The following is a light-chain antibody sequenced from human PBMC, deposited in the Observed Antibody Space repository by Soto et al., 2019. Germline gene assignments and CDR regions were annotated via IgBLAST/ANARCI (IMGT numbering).Light chain of an antibody. J-gene: IGKJ2*01. CDR2: AAS. CDR3: QQCYITPDT. Sequence: DIQMTQSPSSLSASVGDTVTITCRASQSISVHLNWYQQKPGKVPKLLIYAASNLQSGVPSSFSDSGSDTEFALTVSSLQPEQFATYYCQQCYITPDTCGQGTKLYVK. V-gene: IGKV1-39*01. CDR1: QSISVH.